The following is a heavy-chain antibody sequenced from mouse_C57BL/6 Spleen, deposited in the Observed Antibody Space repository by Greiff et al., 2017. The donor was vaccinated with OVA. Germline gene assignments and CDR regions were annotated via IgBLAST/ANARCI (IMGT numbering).Heavy chain of an antibody. CDR3: ARGGRYHYFDY. Sequence: QVHVKQPGAELVMPGASVKLSCKASGYTFTSYWMHWVKQRPGQGLEWIGEIDPSDSYTNYNQKFKGKSTLTVDKSSSTAYMQLSSLTSEDSAVYYCARGGRYHYFDYWGQGTTLTVSS. CDR2: IDPSDSYT. CDR1: GYTFTSYW. D-gene: IGHD1-1*01. V-gene: IGHV1-69*01. J-gene: IGHJ2*01.